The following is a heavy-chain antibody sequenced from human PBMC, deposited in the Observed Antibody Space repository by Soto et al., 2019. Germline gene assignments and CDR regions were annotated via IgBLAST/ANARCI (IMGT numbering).Heavy chain of an antibody. CDR3: AKDLGPLRLHNYYVYGLDV. V-gene: IGHV3-53*01. Sequence: PGGSLRLSCNASGFTVSTTYMSWVRQAPGMGLEWVAVIESGCSTHYADSVKGRFTNSRHIPKNMIYLQLHTLRAADTAVYYCAKDLGPLRLHNYYVYGLDVWGQGTTVTVSS. CDR2: IESGCST. J-gene: IGHJ6*02. D-gene: IGHD4-4*01. CDR1: GFTVSTTY.